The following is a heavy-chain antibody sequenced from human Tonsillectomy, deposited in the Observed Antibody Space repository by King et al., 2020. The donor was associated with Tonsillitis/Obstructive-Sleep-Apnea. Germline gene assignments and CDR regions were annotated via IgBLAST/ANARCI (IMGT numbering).Heavy chain of an antibody. D-gene: IGHD6-19*01. J-gene: IGHJ5*02. CDR3: AKDFAAVTGDPGS. V-gene: IGHV3-23*04. Sequence: VQLVESGGGLVQPGGSLRLSCVASGFTFSTYAMTWVRQALGKGPEWVSGISGSNGGTYYADSVKGRFTISRDNSKNTLYLQMNSLRADDTALYYCAKDFAAVTGDPGSWGQGTLVTVSS. CDR1: GFTFSTYA. CDR2: ISGSNGGT.